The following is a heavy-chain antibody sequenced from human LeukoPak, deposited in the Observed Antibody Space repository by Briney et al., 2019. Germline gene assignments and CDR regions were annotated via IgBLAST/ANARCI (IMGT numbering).Heavy chain of an antibody. J-gene: IGHJ5*02. D-gene: IGHD3-10*01. CDR1: GFTFSSYW. CDR3: ARESGITMLRGARTP. Sequence: GGSLRLSCAASGFTFSSYWMHWVRQAPGKGLVWVSRINSDGSSTSYADSVKGRFTISRDNAKNSLYLQMNSLRAEDTAVYYCARESGITMLRGARTPWGQGILVTVSS. V-gene: IGHV3-74*01. CDR2: INSDGSST.